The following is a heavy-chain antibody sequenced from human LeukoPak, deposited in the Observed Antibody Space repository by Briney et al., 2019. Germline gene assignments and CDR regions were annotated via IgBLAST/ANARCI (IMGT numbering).Heavy chain of an antibody. CDR1: GFTFNTYN. D-gene: IGHD3-22*01. Sequence: PGGSLRPSCAGSGFTFNTYNMNWVRQAPGKGLEWVSSISSSSSYIYYADSVKGRFTISRDNAKNSLYLQMNSLRAEDTAVYYCARLYDGSAYHADHFDYWGQGTLVIVSS. V-gene: IGHV3-21*01. J-gene: IGHJ4*02. CDR2: ISSSSSYI. CDR3: ARLYDGSAYHADHFDY.